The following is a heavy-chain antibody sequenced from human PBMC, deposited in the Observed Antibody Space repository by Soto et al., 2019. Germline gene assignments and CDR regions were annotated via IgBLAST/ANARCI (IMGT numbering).Heavy chain of an antibody. Sequence: LSLTCSVSGGSMRSYYWSWIRQPPGKGLEWIGYIHDSGITDYNPSLKSRATISVDTSKNQFSLNLRSVTAADTAVYYCHARRPLPTAGNGEYYYYGMDVWGQGTTVTVSS. D-gene: IGHD1-26*01. CDR2: IHDSGIT. CDR3: HARRPLPTAGNGEYYYYGMDV. V-gene: IGHV4-59*12. CDR1: GGSMRSYY. J-gene: IGHJ6*02.